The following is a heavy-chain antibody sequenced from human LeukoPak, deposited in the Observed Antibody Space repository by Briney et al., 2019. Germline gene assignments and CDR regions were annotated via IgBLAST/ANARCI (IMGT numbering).Heavy chain of an antibody. Sequence: SETLSLTCTVSGGSMSTGSSYWSWIRQPAGKGLEWIGRIYTSGSTNYNPSLKSRVTMSVDTSKNQFSLKLSSVTAADTAVYYCARDPGAGIFGAVDYYYYYMDVWGKGTTVTVSS. D-gene: IGHD3-3*01. CDR2: IYTSGST. J-gene: IGHJ6*03. V-gene: IGHV4-61*02. CDR1: GGSMSTGSSY. CDR3: ARDPGAGIFGAVDYYYYYMDV.